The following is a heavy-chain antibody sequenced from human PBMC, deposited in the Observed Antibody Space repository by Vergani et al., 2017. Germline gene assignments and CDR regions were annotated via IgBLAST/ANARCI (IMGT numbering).Heavy chain of an antibody. CDR2: IYSGGST. CDR3: ARDLGVTTPH. Sequence: VQLVESGGGLVKPGGSLRLSCAASGFTVSSNYMSWVRQAPGKGLEWVSVIYSGGSTYYADSVKGRFTIYRDHSKNTLYLQMNILRAEDTAVYYCARDLGVTTPHWGQGTLVTVAS. V-gene: IGHV3-66*01. J-gene: IGHJ1*01. CDR1: GFTVSSNY. D-gene: IGHD4-17*01.